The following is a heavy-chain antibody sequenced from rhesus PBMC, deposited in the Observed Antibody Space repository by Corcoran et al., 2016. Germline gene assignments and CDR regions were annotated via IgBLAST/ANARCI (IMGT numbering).Heavy chain of an antibody. Sequence: EVQLVESGGGLVQPGGSLRLSCAASGFTFSSYGWTWVRQSPGKGLGWVSSLSSNINDIYSSDTVKGRCTIYGDNAKNSLSLQMNGLRAEDTAVYYCTRGGTSHAPVDYWGQGVLVTVSS. CDR2: LSSNINDI. D-gene: IGHD1-44*01. V-gene: IGHV3S16*01. CDR1: GFTFSSYG. J-gene: IGHJ4*01. CDR3: TRGGTSHAPVDY.